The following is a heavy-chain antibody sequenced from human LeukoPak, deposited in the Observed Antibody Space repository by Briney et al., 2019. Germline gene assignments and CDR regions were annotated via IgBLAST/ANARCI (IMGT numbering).Heavy chain of an antibody. CDR3: ARVRSPAAAKGGYIDY. V-gene: IGHV1-8*02. J-gene: IGHJ4*02. D-gene: IGHD6-13*01. CDR1: GYTFTSYG. CDR2: MNPNSGNT. Sequence: ASVKVSCKASGYTFTSYGISWVRQAPGQGLEWMGWMNPNSGNTGYAQKFQGRVTMTRNSSISTAYLELSSLRSEDTAVYYCARVRSPAAAKGGYIDYWGQGTLVTVSS.